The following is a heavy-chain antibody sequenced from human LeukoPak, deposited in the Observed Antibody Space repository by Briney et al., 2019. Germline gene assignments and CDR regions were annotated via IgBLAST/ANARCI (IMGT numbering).Heavy chain of an antibody. Sequence: GGSLRLSCAASGFIFSSFTMHWVRQAPGKGLEWVANIKQDGSEKYYVDSVKGRFTISRDNAKNSLYLQMNSLRAEDTAMYYCARDSAGNDYWGQGTLVTVSS. CDR1: GFIFSSFT. J-gene: IGHJ4*02. V-gene: IGHV3-7*01. CDR3: ARDSAGNDY. D-gene: IGHD6-13*01. CDR2: IKQDGSEK.